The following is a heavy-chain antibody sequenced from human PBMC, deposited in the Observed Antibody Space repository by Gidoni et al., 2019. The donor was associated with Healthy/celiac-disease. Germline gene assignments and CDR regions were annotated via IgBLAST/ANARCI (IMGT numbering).Heavy chain of an antibody. V-gene: IGHV1-2*02. D-gene: IGHD3-10*01. CDR1: GDTFTGDY. Sequence: QVQLVQSGAEVKKPGASVKVSCKAAGDTFTGDYMHWVRQAPGQGLEWMGWINPNSGGTNYAQKFQGRVTMTRDTSISTAYMELSRLRSDDTAVYYCARGKITMVRGANTGGMDVWGQGTTVTVSS. CDR2: INPNSGGT. J-gene: IGHJ6*02. CDR3: ARGKITMVRGANTGGMDV.